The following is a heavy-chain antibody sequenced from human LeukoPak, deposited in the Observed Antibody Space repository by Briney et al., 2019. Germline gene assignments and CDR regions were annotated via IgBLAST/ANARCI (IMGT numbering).Heavy chain of an antibody. V-gene: IGHV4-34*01. CDR1: GGSFSGYY. CDR3: ARGNRRNFFDY. CDR2: INHSGRT. J-gene: IGHJ4*02. D-gene: IGHD3-16*02. Sequence: PSETLSLTCAVYGGSFSGYYWSWIRKPPGKGLEWIGEINHSGRTNYNPSLKSRVTISVDTSKNQFSLKLSSVTAADTAVYYCARGNRRNFFDYWGEGTLVTVSS.